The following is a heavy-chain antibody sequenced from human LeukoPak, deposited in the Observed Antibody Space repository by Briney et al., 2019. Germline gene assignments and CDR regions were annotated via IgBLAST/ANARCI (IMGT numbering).Heavy chain of an antibody. CDR2: IYYSGST. D-gene: IGHD6-19*01. CDR3: ARVKAVAGTPFDY. J-gene: IGHJ4*02. V-gene: IGHV4-59*12. CDR1: GGSISTYY. Sequence: SETLSLTCTVSGGSISTYYWSWVRQPPGKGLEWIGSIYYSGSTYYNPSLKSRVTISVDTSKNQFSLKLSSVTAADTAVYYCARVKAVAGTPFDYWGQGTLVTVSS.